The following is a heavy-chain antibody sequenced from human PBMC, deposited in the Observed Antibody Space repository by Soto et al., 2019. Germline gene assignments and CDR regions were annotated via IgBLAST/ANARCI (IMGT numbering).Heavy chain of an antibody. V-gene: IGHV4-39*01. CDR1: GGSMSSSDYW. J-gene: IGHJ4*02. Sequence: QLQLQESGPGLVKPAETLSLTCTVSGGSMSSSDYWWGWIRQPPGKGLEWIGSIYYTGSTYYNPSLKSRVIISVDTSKNQFSLRLSSVTAADTAVYYCARQIGRGSWSLDHWGQGTLVTVSS. CDR3: ARQIGRGSWSLDH. CDR2: IYYTGST. D-gene: IGHD6-13*01.